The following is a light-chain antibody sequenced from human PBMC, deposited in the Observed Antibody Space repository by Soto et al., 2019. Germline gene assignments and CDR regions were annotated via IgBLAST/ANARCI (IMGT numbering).Light chain of an antibody. CDR1: SGHTSYI. CDR2: VEGSGSY. J-gene: IGLJ3*02. V-gene: IGLV4-60*02. Sequence: QSVLTQSSSASASLGSSVRLTCTLSSGHTSYIIAWHQQQPGKAPRYLMKVEGSGSYNKGSGVPDRFSGSSSGADRYLTISNLQFEDEADYFCETWDNNTGVFGGGTKVTVL. CDR3: ETWDNNTGV.